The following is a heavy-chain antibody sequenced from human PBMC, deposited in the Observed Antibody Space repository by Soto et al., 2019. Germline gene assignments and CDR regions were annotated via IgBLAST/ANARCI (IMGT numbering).Heavy chain of an antibody. D-gene: IGHD7-27*01. CDR2: IYPGDSNT. V-gene: IGHV5-51*01. CDR1: GCSFTNYW. J-gene: IGHJ6*02. Sequence: GESLQISCKVSGCSFTNYWIGWVRQMPGKGLEWMGLIYPGDSNTRYSPSFQGQVTISADKSISTAYLQWSSLKASDTAIYYCAKNGDHHYYYTMDVWGQGTTVT. CDR3: AKNGDHHYYYTMDV.